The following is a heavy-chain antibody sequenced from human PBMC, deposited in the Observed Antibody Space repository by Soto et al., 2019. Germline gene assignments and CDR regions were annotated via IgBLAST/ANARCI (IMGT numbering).Heavy chain of an antibody. CDR1: GYTFTSYY. D-gene: IGHD3-3*01. J-gene: IGHJ5*02. CDR3: ARDRLVLLSDRWGGDWFDP. V-gene: IGHV1-46*01. Sequence: QVQLVQSGAEVKKPGASVKVSCKASGYTFTSYYMHWVRQAPGQGLEWMGIINPSGGSTSYAQKFQGRVTITEDTTTSTEYMELSSRRSEDTAVYYCARDRLVLLSDRWGGDWFDPWGQGTLVTVSS. CDR2: INPSGGST.